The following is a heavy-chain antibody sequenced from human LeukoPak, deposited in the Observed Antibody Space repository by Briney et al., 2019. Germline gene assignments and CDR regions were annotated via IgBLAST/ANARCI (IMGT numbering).Heavy chain of an antibody. CDR3: ARSSYGSGTLYNGMDV. V-gene: IGHV4-39*01. CDR2: VFYSGKT. Sequence: SETLSLTCTVSGGSISRTSHYWGWIRQPPGKGLEWIGSVFYSGKTYYNPSLKSRVTISVDTSKNQFSLKLSFVTAADTAVYYCARSSYGSGTLYNGMDVWGQGTTVTVSS. J-gene: IGHJ6*02. D-gene: IGHD3-10*01. CDR1: GGSISRTSHY.